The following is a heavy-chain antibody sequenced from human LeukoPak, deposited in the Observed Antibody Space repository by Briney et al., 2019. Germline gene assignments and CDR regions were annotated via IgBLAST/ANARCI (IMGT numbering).Heavy chain of an antibody. D-gene: IGHD4-17*01. CDR1: GGTFSSYA. Sequence: SVKVSCKASGGTFSSYAISWVRQAPGQGLEWMGRIIPILGIANYAQKFQGRVTITADESTSTAYMELSSLRSEDTAVYYCARLGVEPGDGMDVWGQGTTVTVSS. CDR3: ARLGVEPGDGMDV. J-gene: IGHJ6*02. CDR2: IIPILGIA. V-gene: IGHV1-69*04.